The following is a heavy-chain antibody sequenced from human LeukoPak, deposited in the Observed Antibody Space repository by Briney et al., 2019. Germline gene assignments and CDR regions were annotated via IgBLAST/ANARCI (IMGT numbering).Heavy chain of an antibody. CDR3: AKGGHYSFFDY. V-gene: IGHV3-23*01. D-gene: IGHD4-11*01. CDR2: ISGDGTET. CDR1: GLIFRNYA. J-gene: IGHJ4*02. Sequence: GGTLRLSCTASGLIFRNYAMTWVRQAPRKGLEWVSTISGDGTETFYADSVKGRFTISRDNSKNTHYLQMSSLRAEDTGIYYCAKGGHYSFFDYWGQGTLVTVSS.